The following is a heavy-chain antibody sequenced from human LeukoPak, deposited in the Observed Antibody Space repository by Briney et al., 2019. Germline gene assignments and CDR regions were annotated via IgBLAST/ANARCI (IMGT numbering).Heavy chain of an antibody. Sequence: SETLSLTCTVSGYSISSGYYWGWIRQAPGKALEWIGNIYNSGSTYYNPSLKSRVTISVDMSKNQFSLKMSSVTAADTAVYYCARAYSSSWYWSWCYPWGQGTLVTVSS. D-gene: IGHD6-13*01. CDR1: GYSISSGYY. J-gene: IGHJ5*02. CDR3: ARAYSSSWYWSWCYP. V-gene: IGHV4-38-2*02. CDR2: IYNSGST.